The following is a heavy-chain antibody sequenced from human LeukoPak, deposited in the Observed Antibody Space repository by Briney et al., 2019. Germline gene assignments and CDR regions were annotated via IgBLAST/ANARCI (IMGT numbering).Heavy chain of an antibody. D-gene: IGHD2-15*01. CDR3: ARDRERRCSGGSCYHGFDY. V-gene: IGHV3-30*04. CDR2: ISYDGSNK. J-gene: IGHJ4*02. CDR1: GFTLSSYA. Sequence: PGGSLRLSCAASGFTLSSYAMHWVRQAPGKGLEWVAVISYDGSNKYYADSVKGRFTISRDNSKNTLYLQMNSLRAEDTAVYYFARDRERRCSGGSCYHGFDYWGQGALVTVSS.